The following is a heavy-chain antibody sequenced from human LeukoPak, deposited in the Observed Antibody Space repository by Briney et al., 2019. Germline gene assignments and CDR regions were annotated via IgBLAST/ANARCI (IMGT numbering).Heavy chain of an antibody. V-gene: IGHV1-69*05. Sequence: SVKVSCKASGGTFSSYAISWVRQAPGQGLEWMGGIIPIFGTANYAQKFQGRVTITTDESTSTAYMELSSLRSEDTAVYYCASASGAVEMATISAYYYYYMDVWGKRTTVTVSS. CDR2: IIPIFGTA. CDR3: ASASGAVEMATISAYYYYYMDV. CDR1: GGTFSSYA. J-gene: IGHJ6*03. D-gene: IGHD5-24*01.